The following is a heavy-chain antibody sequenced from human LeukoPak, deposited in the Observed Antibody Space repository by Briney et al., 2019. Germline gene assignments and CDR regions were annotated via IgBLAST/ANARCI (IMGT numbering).Heavy chain of an antibody. V-gene: IGHV3-23*01. CDR1: GFTFTNYW. CDR2: ISGSGGST. D-gene: IGHD3-16*02. Sequence: GGSLLLSCASAGFTFTNYWMSCVRPAPGKVLEWVSAISGSGGSTYYADSVKGRFTISRDNSKNTLYLQMNSLRDEDTAVYYCAKAHEYRITFGGVIVYYFDYWGQGTLVTVSS. J-gene: IGHJ4*02. CDR3: AKAHEYRITFGGVIVYYFDY.